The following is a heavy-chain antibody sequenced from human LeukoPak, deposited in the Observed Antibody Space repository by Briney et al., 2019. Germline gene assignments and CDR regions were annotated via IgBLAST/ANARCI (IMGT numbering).Heavy chain of an antibody. Sequence: GASVKVSCKASVYTFTNYGIGWVRQALGQGLDWMGGISAYNGNKVYAQELQGRVTMTTDTSTSTAYMELRSLRSDDTAVYYCARDRWSSSSSEGAFDIWGQGTMVTVSS. V-gene: IGHV1-18*01. CDR2: ISAYNGNK. CDR3: ARDRWSSSSSEGAFDI. D-gene: IGHD6-6*01. J-gene: IGHJ3*02. CDR1: VYTFTNYG.